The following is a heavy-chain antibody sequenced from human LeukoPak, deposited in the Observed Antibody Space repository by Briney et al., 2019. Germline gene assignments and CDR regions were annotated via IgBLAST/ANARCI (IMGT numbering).Heavy chain of an antibody. D-gene: IGHD3-22*01. Sequence: SETLSLTCTVSGGSISSGGYYWSWIRQHPGKGLEWVGYIYYSGSTYYNPSLKSRVTISVDTSKNQFSLKLSSVTAADTAVYYCVRVVITRADAFDIWGQGTMVTVSS. CDR2: IYYSGST. CDR3: VRVVITRADAFDI. V-gene: IGHV4-31*03. J-gene: IGHJ3*02. CDR1: GGSISSGGYY.